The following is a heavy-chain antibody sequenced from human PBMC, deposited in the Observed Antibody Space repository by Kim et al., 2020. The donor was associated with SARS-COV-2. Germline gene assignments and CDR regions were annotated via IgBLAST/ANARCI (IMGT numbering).Heavy chain of an antibody. J-gene: IGHJ3*02. V-gene: IGHV3-13*01. CDR3: ARGRAVAVAGDAFDI. D-gene: IGHD6-19*01. CDR1: GFTFSSYD. Sequence: GGSLRLSCAASGFTFSSYDMHWVRQATGKGLEWVSAIGTAGDTYYPGSVKGRFTISRENAKNSLYLQMNSLRAGDTAVYYCARGRAVAVAGDAFDIWGQGTMVTVSS. CDR2: IGTAGDT.